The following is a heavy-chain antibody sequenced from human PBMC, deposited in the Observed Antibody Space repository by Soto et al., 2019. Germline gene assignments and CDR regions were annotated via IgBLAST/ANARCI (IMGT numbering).Heavy chain of an antibody. V-gene: IGHV3-48*03. CDR1: GFSLSGYE. J-gene: IGHJ6*02. CDR3: AGERHVDRNYFYYGMSV. CDR2: ISNSGTTI. D-gene: IGHD5-12*01. Sequence: GGSLRLSSAASGFSLSGYEMHWVRQAPGKGLEWVSYISNSGTTIYDADSVKERFTISRDNAKNSLYLQMNSLRAEDTAVYYCAGERHVDRNYFYYGMSVWGQGTTVTVSS.